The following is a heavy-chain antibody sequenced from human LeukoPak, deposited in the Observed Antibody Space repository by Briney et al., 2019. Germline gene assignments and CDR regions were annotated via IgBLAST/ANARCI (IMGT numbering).Heavy chain of an antibody. D-gene: IGHD2-15*01. Sequence: ASVKVSCKASGYTFTSYGISWVRQAPGQGLEWMGWISAYNGNTNYAQKLQGRVTMTTDTSTSTAYMELRSLRPDDTAVYYCARDSERCSGGSCYSGVDWDYWGQGTLVTVSS. V-gene: IGHV1-18*01. CDR3: ARDSERCSGGSCYSGVDWDY. CDR2: ISAYNGNT. J-gene: IGHJ4*02. CDR1: GYTFTSYG.